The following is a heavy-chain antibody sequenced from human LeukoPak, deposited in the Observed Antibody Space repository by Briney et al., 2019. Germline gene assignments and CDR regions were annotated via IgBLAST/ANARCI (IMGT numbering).Heavy chain of an antibody. CDR2: INPSGGST. CDR1: GYTFTIYY. Sequence: ASVKVSCKASGYTFTIYYMHWVRQAPGQGLKWMGIINPSGGSTTSAQKFQGRVTMTRDTSTNTVYMELSSLRSEDTAVYYCARDSSSSSVDYWGQGTLVTVSS. CDR3: ARDSSSSSVDY. V-gene: IGHV1-46*01. J-gene: IGHJ4*02. D-gene: IGHD6-13*01.